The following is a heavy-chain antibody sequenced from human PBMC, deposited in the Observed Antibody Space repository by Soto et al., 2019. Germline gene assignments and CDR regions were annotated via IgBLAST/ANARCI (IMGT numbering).Heavy chain of an antibody. D-gene: IGHD2-21*02. CDR1: GFTFSSYW. CDR3: ARGSPVSRWGVTDYYFAY. CDR2: IKQDGSEK. Sequence: EVQLVESGGGLVQPGGSLRLSCAASGFTFSSYWMSWVRQAPGKGLEWVANIKQDGSEKYYVDSVKGRFTISRDNTKNSLYLQMNSLRAEDTAVYYWARGSPVSRWGVTDYYFAYWGQGTLVTVSS. J-gene: IGHJ4*02. V-gene: IGHV3-7*01.